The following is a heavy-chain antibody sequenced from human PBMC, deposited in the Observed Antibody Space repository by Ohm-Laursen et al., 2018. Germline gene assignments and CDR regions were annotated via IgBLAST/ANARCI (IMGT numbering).Heavy chain of an antibody. D-gene: IGHD6-13*01. V-gene: IGHV3-9*01. Sequence: SLRLSCSASGFTFSDFAMHWVRQRPGKGLEWVSGISWNSGNIDYAVSLKGRLTVSRDNAKNPLYLQMNSLRAEDTALYYCAKDHSPYSSSLRSAFDIWGQGTMVTVSS. CDR2: ISWNSGNI. CDR3: AKDHSPYSSSLRSAFDI. CDR1: GFTFSDFA. J-gene: IGHJ3*02.